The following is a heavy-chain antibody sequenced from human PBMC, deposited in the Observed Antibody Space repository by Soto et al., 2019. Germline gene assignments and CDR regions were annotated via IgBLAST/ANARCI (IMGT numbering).Heavy chain of an antibody. V-gene: IGHV4-31*03. J-gene: IGHJ4*02. Sequence: SETLSLTCTVSGGSISSGGYYWSWIRQHPGKGLEWIGYIYYSGSTYYNPSLKSRVTISVDTSKNQFSLKLSSVTAADTAVYSCARLRFLEWPSDYYFDYWGQVTMVIVSS. D-gene: IGHD3-3*01. CDR2: IYYSGST. CDR3: ARLRFLEWPSDYYFDY. CDR1: GGSISSGGYY.